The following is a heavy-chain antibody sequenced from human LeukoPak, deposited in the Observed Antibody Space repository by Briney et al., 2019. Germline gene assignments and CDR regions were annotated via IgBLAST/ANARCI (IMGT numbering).Heavy chain of an antibody. CDR2: IHPNSGGT. CDR3: ARDGSGSGNSDLDY. CDR1: GYTFTGYY. J-gene: IGHJ4*02. D-gene: IGHD3-10*01. V-gene: IGHV1-2*02. Sequence: GASVKVSCKASGYTFTGYYMHWVRQAPGQGLEWMGWIHPNSGGTNYAQKFQGRVTMTRDTSISTAYMELSRLRSDDTAVYYCARDGSGSGNSDLDYWGQGTLVTVSS.